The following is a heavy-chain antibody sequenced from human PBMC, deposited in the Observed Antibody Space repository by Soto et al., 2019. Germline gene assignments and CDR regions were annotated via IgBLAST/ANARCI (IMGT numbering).Heavy chain of an antibody. J-gene: IGHJ6*03. D-gene: IGHD3-16*01. V-gene: IGHV3-23*01. CDR2: ISGSGRTT. CDR3: AKFRGPSYSYYSMDV. CDR1: GFTFGSYA. Sequence: EVQLLESGGGLVQPGGSLRLSCAASGFTFGSYAMNWLRHAPGRGLECVSFISGSGRTTYYADSVKGRFTVSRDNSKNTLYLQMNSLRPEDTALYYCAKFRGPSYSYYSMDVWGKGTTVTVSS.